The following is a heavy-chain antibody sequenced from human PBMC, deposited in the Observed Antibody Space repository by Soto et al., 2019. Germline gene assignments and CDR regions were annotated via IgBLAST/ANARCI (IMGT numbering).Heavy chain of an antibody. CDR2: IYYSGST. V-gene: IGHV4-59*01. Sequence: QVQLQESGPGLVKPSETLSLTCTVSGGSISSYYWSWIRQPPGKGLEWIGYIYYSGSTNYNPSLKSRATISVDTSKNQFSRKLSSVTAADTAVYYCAIGDSSGWGLDAFDIWGQGTMVTVSS. CDR1: GGSISSYY. D-gene: IGHD6-19*01. CDR3: AIGDSSGWGLDAFDI. J-gene: IGHJ3*02.